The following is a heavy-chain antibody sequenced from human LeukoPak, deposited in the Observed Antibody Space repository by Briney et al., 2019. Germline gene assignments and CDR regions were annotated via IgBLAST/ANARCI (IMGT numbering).Heavy chain of an antibody. CDR2: IYTSGST. D-gene: IGHD5-12*01. CDR3: ARLNSGYDFGDAFDI. CDR1: GGSISSYY. V-gene: IGHV4-4*07. J-gene: IGHJ3*02. Sequence: SETLSLTCTASGGSISSYYWSWIRQPAGKGLEWIGRIYTSGSTNYNPSLKSRVTMSVDTSKNQFSLKLSSVTAADTAVYYCARLNSGYDFGDAFDIWGQGTMVTVSS.